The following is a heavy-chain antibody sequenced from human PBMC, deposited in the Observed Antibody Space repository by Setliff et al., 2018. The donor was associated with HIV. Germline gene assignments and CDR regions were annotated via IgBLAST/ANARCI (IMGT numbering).Heavy chain of an antibody. V-gene: IGHV4-61*09. CDR2: ISSSGRA. Sequence: SETLSLTCTVSGDSISSGNFYWSWVRQPAGKGLEWIGHISSSGRANYNPSLKSRVTISVDTSKNQFSLKLSSVTAADTAVYYCARTLIAAAWGDLSFDYWGQGTLVTVSS. J-gene: IGHJ4*02. D-gene: IGHD6-13*01. CDR1: GDSISSGNFY. CDR3: ARTLIAAAWGDLSFDY.